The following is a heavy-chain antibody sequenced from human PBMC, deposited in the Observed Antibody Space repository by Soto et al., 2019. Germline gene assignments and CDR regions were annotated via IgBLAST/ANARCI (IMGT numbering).Heavy chain of an antibody. Sequence: PSETLSLTCAVYGGSFSGYYWSWIRQPPGKGLEWIGEINHSGSTNYNPSLKSQVTISVDTSKNQFSLKLSSVTAADTAVYYCARGPPYYYGSNPFDYWGQGTLVTVSS. J-gene: IGHJ4*02. CDR1: GGSFSGYY. V-gene: IGHV4-34*01. CDR3: ARGPPYYYGSNPFDY. CDR2: INHSGST. D-gene: IGHD3-10*01.